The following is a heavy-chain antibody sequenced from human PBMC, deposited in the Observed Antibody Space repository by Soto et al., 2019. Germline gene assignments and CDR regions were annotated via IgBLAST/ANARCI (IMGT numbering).Heavy chain of an antibody. Sequence: PSETLSLTCTVSGGSISSGGYYWSWIRQHPGKGLEWIGYIYYSGSTYYNPSLKSRVTISVDTSKNQFSLKLSSVTAADTAVYYCARASGYSSSWYPSYYGMDVWGQGTTVTVSS. CDR2: IYYSGST. CDR1: GGSISSGGYY. J-gene: IGHJ6*02. CDR3: ARASGYSSSWYPSYYGMDV. D-gene: IGHD6-13*01. V-gene: IGHV4-31*03.